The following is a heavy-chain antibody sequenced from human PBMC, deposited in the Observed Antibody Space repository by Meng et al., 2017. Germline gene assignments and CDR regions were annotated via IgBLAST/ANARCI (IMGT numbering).Heavy chain of an antibody. D-gene: IGHD2-15*01. CDR3: ARPILGYCSGGSFYETLNAFDI. V-gene: IGHV3-30*01. Sequence: GESLKISCAASGFTFSSYAMHWVRQAPGKGLEWVAVISYDGSNKYYADSVKGRFTSSRDNSKNTLYLQMNSLRAEDTAVYYCARPILGYCSGGSFYETLNAFDIWGQGTMVTVSS. CDR2: ISYDGSNK. J-gene: IGHJ3*02. CDR1: GFTFSSYA.